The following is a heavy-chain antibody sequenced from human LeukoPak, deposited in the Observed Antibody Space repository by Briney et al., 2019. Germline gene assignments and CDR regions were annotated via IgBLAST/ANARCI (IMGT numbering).Heavy chain of an antibody. V-gene: IGHV1-69*04. Sequence: SVKVSCKASGGTFSSYAISWVRQAPGQGLEWMGRIIPIFRIANYAQKFQGRVTITADKSTSTAYMELSSLRSEDTAVYYCARDPTRDGYNHDIRYGMDVWGQGTTVTVSS. CDR1: GGTFSSYA. D-gene: IGHD5-24*01. CDR2: IIPIFRIA. CDR3: ARDPTRDGYNHDIRYGMDV. J-gene: IGHJ6*02.